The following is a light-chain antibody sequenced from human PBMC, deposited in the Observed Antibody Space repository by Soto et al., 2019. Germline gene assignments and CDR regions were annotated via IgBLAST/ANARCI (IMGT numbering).Light chain of an antibody. Sequence: EIVMTQSPATLSVSPGERATLSCRASQSVSSNLAWYQQKPGQTPKLLIYVASTRDTGIPARFRGSGSGTELTLTISSRQSEEFAGYYCQQYNVWPLTFGGGTKVEFK. CDR1: QSVSSN. CDR2: VAS. J-gene: IGKJ4*01. V-gene: IGKV3-15*01. CDR3: QQYNVWPLT.